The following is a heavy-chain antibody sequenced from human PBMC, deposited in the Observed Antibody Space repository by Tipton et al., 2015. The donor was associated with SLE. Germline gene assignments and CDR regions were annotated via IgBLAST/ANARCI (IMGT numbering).Heavy chain of an antibody. D-gene: IGHD7-27*01. CDR2: IDHSGVT. CDR1: GGSISSSSW. J-gene: IGHJ4*02. V-gene: IGHV4-4*02. CDR3: ARDPNGGYGSFDY. Sequence: TLSLTCSVSGGSISSSSWWTWVRQPPGKGLEWIGDIDHSGVTHYNPSLKSRVTISRDTSGNHFSLNLNSVTATDTAVYYCARDPNGGYGSFDYWGLGALVTVSS.